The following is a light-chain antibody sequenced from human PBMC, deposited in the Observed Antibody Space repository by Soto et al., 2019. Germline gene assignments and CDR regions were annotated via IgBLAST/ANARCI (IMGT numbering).Light chain of an antibody. CDR2: DAS. J-gene: IGKJ4*01. CDR3: QQFSSYPLT. Sequence: EILLTQSPATLSLSPGERATISCRASQSVSTYLAWYQQKPGQAPRLLIYDASKRATGIPDRFSGGGSGTDFTLTISRLEPEDFAVYYCQQFSSYPLTFGGGTKVDIK. V-gene: IGKV3-11*01. CDR1: QSVSTY.